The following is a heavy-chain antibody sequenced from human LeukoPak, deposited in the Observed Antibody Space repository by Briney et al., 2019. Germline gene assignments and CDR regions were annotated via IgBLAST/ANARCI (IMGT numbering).Heavy chain of an antibody. CDR3: AIRYGSGEKYYYYYYMDV. J-gene: IGHJ6*03. D-gene: IGHD3-10*01. Sequence: ASVKVSCKASGGTFSSYAISWVRQAPGQGLEWMGRIIPILGIANYAQKFQGRVTMTRNTSISTAYMELSSLRSEDTAVYYCAIRYGSGEKYYYYYYMDVWGKGTTVTVSS. CDR2: IIPILGIA. CDR1: GGTFSSYA. V-gene: IGHV1-69*04.